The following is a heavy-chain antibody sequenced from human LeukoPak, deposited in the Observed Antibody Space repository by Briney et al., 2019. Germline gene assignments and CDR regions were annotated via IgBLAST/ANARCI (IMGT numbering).Heavy chain of an antibody. Sequence: GGSLRLSCAASAFTFSAYDMSWVRQAPGKGLEWVSAISGSGDSTYYVDSVRGRFTISRDNSKNTLHLQMSSLRAEDTAVYYCALYCSGGACYSMGGAFDIWGQGTMVTVSS. V-gene: IGHV3-23*01. J-gene: IGHJ3*02. CDR3: ALYCSGGACYSMGGAFDI. D-gene: IGHD2-15*01. CDR2: ISGSGDST. CDR1: AFTFSAYD.